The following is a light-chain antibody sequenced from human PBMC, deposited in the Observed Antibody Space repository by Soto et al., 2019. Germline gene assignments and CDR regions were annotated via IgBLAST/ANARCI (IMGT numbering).Light chain of an antibody. CDR3: QQYNNWPPWT. V-gene: IGKV3-15*01. CDR2: GAS. Sequence: ENVLTQSPVTLSLSPGERATLSCRASQSVSSNYLAWYQQKPGQAPRLLIYGASTRATGIPARFSGSGSGTEFTLTISSLQSENFAVYYCQQYNNWPPWTFGQGTKVDIK. J-gene: IGKJ1*01. CDR1: QSVSSNY.